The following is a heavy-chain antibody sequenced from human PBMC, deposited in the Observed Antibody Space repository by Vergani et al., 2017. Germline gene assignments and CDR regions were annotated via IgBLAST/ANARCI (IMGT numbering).Heavy chain of an antibody. CDR3: ATGPLPWQPIPQLTYL. CDR2: IVVGSGNT. CDR1: GFTFTSSA. V-gene: IGHV1-58*02. D-gene: IGHD3-9*01. J-gene: IGHJ4*02. Sequence: QLVESGGGLVQPGGSLRLSCAASGFTFTSSAMQWVRQARGQRLEWIGWIVVGSGNTNYAQKFQERVTITRDMSTSTAYMELSSLRSEDTAVYYCATGPLPWQPIPQLTYLWGQGTLVTVSS.